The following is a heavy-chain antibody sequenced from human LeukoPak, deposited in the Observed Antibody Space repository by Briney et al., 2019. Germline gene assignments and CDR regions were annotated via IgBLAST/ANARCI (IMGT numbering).Heavy chain of an antibody. D-gene: IGHD3-16*01. CDR1: GGSISSYY. CDR2: IYYSEST. CDR3: ARVGGVQDYYFDY. Sequence: PSETLSLTCTVSGGSISSYYWSWIRQPPGKGLEWIGYIYYSESTNYNPSLKSRVTISVDTSKNQFSLKLSSVTAADTAVYYCARVGGVQDYYFDYWGQGTLVTVSS. V-gene: IGHV4-59*01. J-gene: IGHJ4*02.